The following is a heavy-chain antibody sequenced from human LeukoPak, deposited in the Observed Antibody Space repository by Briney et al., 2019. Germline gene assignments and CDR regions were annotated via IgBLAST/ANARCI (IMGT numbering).Heavy chain of an antibody. D-gene: IGHD2-2*01. Sequence: ASVTVSCTASGYTFSNYGISWVRQAPGQGLEWMGWIGAYNGNTNNAQKLQGRVTMTTDTSTSTAYMELRSLRSDDTAVYYCARGYCSSTSCYYYYYMDVWGKGTTVTVSS. J-gene: IGHJ6*03. CDR3: ARGYCSSTSCYYYYYMDV. CDR1: GYTFSNYG. V-gene: IGHV1-18*01. CDR2: IGAYNGNT.